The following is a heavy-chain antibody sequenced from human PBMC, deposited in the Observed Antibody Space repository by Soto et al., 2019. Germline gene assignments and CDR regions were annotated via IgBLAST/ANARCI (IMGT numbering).Heavy chain of an antibody. J-gene: IGHJ4*02. Sequence: QVQLVQSGAEVKKPGSSVKVSCKASGGTFSSYAISWVRQAPGQGLEWMGGIIPICGTANYAQKFQGRVTIPADESTSTADMELSSLRSEDTAVYYGARRIWGEVTPFDYWGQGTLVTVSS. CDR1: GGTFSSYA. CDR3: ARRIWGEVTPFDY. V-gene: IGHV1-69*01. CDR2: IIPICGTA. D-gene: IGHD3-16*01.